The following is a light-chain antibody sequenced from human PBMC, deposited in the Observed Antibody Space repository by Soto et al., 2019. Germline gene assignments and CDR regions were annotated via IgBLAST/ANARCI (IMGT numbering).Light chain of an antibody. CDR3: SSYAGFNTYV. CDR1: PSDVGGYIS. Sequence: QSALTQPPSASGSPGQSVTISCTGTPSDVGGYISVSWYQQKPGKAPKLIIYEVNKRPSGVPDRFSGSKSGSTAFLFVSGLRAADEADYYCSSYAGFNTYVFGTGTKVTVL. V-gene: IGLV2-8*01. J-gene: IGLJ1*01. CDR2: EVN.